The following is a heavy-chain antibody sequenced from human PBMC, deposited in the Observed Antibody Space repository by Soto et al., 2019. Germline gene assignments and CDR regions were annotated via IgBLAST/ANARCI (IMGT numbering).Heavy chain of an antibody. V-gene: IGHV1-2*02. J-gene: IGHJ5*02. CDR3: ARLEMATMTFGP. CDR2: INPNSGGT. D-gene: IGHD5-12*01. Sequence: DSVKVSCKASGYTFTGYYMHWVRQAPGQGLEWMGWINPNSGGTNYAQKFQGRVTMTRDTSISTAYMELSRLRSDDTAVYYWARLEMATMTFGPWGQGTLVTVSS. CDR1: GYTFTGYY.